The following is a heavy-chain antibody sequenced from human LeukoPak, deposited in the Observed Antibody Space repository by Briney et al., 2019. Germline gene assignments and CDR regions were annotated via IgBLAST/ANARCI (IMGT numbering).Heavy chain of an antibody. Sequence: SETLSLTCTVSGGSISSYYWSWIRQPPGKGLEWIGYIYYSGSTNYNPSLKSRVTISVDTSKNQFSLKLSSVTAADTAVYYCASSRGILLPWFDPWGQGTLVTVSS. D-gene: IGHD3-22*01. CDR1: GGSISSYY. CDR3: ASSRGILLPWFDP. CDR2: IYYSGST. J-gene: IGHJ5*02. V-gene: IGHV4-59*12.